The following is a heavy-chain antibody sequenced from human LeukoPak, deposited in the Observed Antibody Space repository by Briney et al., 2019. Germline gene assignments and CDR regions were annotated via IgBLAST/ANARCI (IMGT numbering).Heavy chain of an antibody. D-gene: IGHD1-1*01. CDR1: GYSFTSYW. J-gene: IGHJ4*02. CDR3: ASGIRRARPGGYYFDY. Sequence: KPGESLKISCKGSGYSFTSYWIGWVRQMPGKGLEWMGIIYPGDSDTRYSPSFQGQVTISADKSISTAYLQWSSLKASDTAMYYCASGIRRARPGGYYFDYWGQGTLVTVSS. V-gene: IGHV5-51*01. CDR2: IYPGDSDT.